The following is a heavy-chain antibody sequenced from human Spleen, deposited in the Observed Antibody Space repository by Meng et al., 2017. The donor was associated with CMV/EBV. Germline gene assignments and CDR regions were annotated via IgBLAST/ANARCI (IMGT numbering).Heavy chain of an antibody. CDR3: ARGAFKS. CDR2: IRLSSNYI. V-gene: IGHV3-21*01. CDR1: GFTFNIYN. Sequence: GGLLRLSCAASGFTFNIYNMNWVRQAPGKGLEWVSSIRLSSNYIYYADSGKGRFTISRDNAKNSLYLQMSSLRAEDTAMYYCARGAFKSWGQGTLVTVSS. J-gene: IGHJ5*02.